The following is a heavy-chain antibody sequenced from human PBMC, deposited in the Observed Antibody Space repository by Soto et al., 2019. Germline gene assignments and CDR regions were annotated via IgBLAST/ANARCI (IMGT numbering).Heavy chain of an antibody. J-gene: IGHJ6*03. CDR2: IYYSGST. Sequence: QVQLQESGPGLVKPSETLSLTCTVSGGSISSYYWSWIRQPPGKGLEWIGYIYYSGSTNYNPSLKSRVTISVDPSKNQSSLKLSSVTAADTAVYYCARKVTTGFSDYYYYYMDVWGKGPTVTVSS. CDR1: GGSISSYY. D-gene: IGHD4-17*01. CDR3: ARKVTTGFSDYYYYYMDV. V-gene: IGHV4-59*08.